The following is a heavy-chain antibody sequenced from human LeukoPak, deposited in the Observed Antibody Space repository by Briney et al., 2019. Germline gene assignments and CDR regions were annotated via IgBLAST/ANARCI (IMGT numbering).Heavy chain of an antibody. CDR2: IWYDGTNK. J-gene: IGHJ4*02. Sequence: PGRSLRLSCTASGFTFSSYVMHWVRQVPGKGLEWVAVIWYDGTNKYYADSVKGRFTISRDNSKNTLYLQMNSLRAEDTAVYYCAKPNSGYGPFDYWGQGTLVTVSS. CDR1: GFTFSSYV. D-gene: IGHD5-12*01. CDR3: AKPNSGYGPFDY. V-gene: IGHV3-33*06.